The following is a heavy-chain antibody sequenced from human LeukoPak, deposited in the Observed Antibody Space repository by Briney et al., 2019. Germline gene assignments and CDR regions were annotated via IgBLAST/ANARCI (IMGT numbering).Heavy chain of an antibody. Sequence: KPSETLSLTCAVYGGSFSGYYWSWIRQPPGKGLEWIGEINHSGSTNYNPSLKSRVTISVDTSKNQFSLKLSSVTAADTAVYYCASSFRHTMIVASPAIDFDYWGQGTLVTVSS. D-gene: IGHD3-22*01. CDR1: GGSFSGYY. J-gene: IGHJ4*02. V-gene: IGHV4-34*01. CDR2: INHSGST. CDR3: ASSFRHTMIVASPAIDFDY.